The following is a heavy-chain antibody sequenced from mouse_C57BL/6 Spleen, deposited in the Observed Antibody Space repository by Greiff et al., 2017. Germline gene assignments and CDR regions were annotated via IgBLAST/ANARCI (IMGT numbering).Heavy chain of an antibody. Sequence: VQLQQSGAELVKPGASVKMSCKASGYTFTTYPIEWMQQNHGKSLEWIGNFHPYNDDTQYNEKFKGKATLTVEKSSSTVYFGISQITSDDSAVYYCASSDPRGYFDVWGTGTTVTVSS. CDR1: GYTFTTYP. V-gene: IGHV1-47*01. J-gene: IGHJ1*03. CDR2: FHPYNDDT. CDR3: ASSDPRGYFDV.